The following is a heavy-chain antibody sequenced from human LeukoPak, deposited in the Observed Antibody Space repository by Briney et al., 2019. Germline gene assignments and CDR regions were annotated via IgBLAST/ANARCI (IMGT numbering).Heavy chain of an antibody. D-gene: IGHD3-16*01. CDR2: ISYDGTNK. J-gene: IGHJ4*02. CDR3: AKDMITLGGSQSTRYPSDY. Sequence: PGGSLRLSCAASGFTFSSYGMHWVRQAPGKGLEWVAVISYDGTNKYYADSVKGRFTISRDNSKNTLYLQMISLRPEDTAVYYCAKDMITLGGSQSTRYPSDYWGQGTLVTVSS. V-gene: IGHV3-30*18. CDR1: GFTFSSYG.